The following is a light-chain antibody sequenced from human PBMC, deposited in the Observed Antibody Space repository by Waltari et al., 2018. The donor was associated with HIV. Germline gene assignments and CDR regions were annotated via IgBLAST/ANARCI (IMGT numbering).Light chain of an antibody. V-gene: IGKV2-28*01. CDR1: QSLLHSNGYNY. CDR3: MQALQTSWT. CDR2: LGS. Sequence: DIVMTQSPLSLPVTPGEPASIYCRSSQSLLHSNGYNYLDWYLQKPGQSPQLLIYLGSNRASGVPDRFSGSGSGTDFTLKISRVEAEDVGVYYCMQALQTSWTFGQGTKVEIK. J-gene: IGKJ1*01.